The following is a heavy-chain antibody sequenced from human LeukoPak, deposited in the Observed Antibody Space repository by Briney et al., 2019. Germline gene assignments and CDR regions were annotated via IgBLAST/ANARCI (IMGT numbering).Heavy chain of an antibody. CDR2: INPNSGGT. Sequence: ASVKVSCKASGYTFTGYYMHWVRQAPGQGLEWMGWINPNSGGTNYAQKFQGRVTMTRDTSISTAYMELSRLRSDDTAVYYCARVLHKRNYDSSDYYGFWGQGTRVTVSS. CDR3: ARVLHKRNYDSSDYYGF. CDR1: GYTFTGYY. V-gene: IGHV1-2*02. D-gene: IGHD3-22*01. J-gene: IGHJ4*02.